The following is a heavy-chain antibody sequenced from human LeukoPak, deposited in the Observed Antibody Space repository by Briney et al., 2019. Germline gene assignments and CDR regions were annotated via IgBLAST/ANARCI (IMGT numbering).Heavy chain of an antibody. J-gene: IGHJ4*02. CDR3: ARYVWGSYATFEDY. CDR2: IYYSGST. Sequence: KPSETLSLTCTVSGGSISSYYWSWIRQPPGKGLEWIGYIYYSGSTNYNPSLKSRVTISVDTSKNQFSLKLSSVTAADTAVYYCARYVWGSYATFEDYWGQGTLVTVSS. CDR1: GGSISSYY. D-gene: IGHD3-16*01. V-gene: IGHV4-59*01.